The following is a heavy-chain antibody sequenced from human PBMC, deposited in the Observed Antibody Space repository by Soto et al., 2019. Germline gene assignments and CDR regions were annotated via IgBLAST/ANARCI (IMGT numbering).Heavy chain of an antibody. CDR2: IKQDGSEK. V-gene: IGHV3-7*01. Sequence: GSLRLSCAASGFTFSSYWMSWVRQAPGKGLEWVANIKQDGSEKYYVDSVKGRFTISRDNAKNSLYLQMNSLRAEDTAVYYCARAVPYNWNDVGAFDIWGQGTMVTVSS. J-gene: IGHJ3*02. CDR1: GFTFSSYW. D-gene: IGHD1-1*01. CDR3: ARAVPYNWNDVGAFDI.